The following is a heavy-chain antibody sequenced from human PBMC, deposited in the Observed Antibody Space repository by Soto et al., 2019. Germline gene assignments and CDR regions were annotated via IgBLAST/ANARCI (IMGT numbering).Heavy chain of an antibody. CDR1: GDTLSKYG. CDR2: ITPIFGTP. V-gene: IGHV1-69*06. J-gene: IGHJ6*02. Sequence: QVQLVQSGAEVKKPGSSVKVSCKASGDTLSKYGVSWVRQAPGQGLEWMGGITPIFGTPTYAQRFQGRVTITADKSTSTSHLELTSLRSDDTAVYYCAQSRGGVSWGLVDVWGQGTTVTVSS. CDR3: AQSRGGVSWGLVDV. D-gene: IGHD2-8*02.